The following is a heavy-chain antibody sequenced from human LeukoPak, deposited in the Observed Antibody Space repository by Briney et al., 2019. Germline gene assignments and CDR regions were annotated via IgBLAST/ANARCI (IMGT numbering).Heavy chain of an antibody. D-gene: IGHD1-26*01. V-gene: IGHV3-48*03. J-gene: IGHJ4*02. CDR2: ISSSSSTI. CDR3: ARGRRGSW. Sequence: GGSLRLSCAASGFTFSSYEMNWVRQAPGKGLEWVSYISSSSSTIYYADSVKGRFTISRDNAENSLYLQMNSLRAEDTAVYYCARGRRGSWWGQGTLVSVSS. CDR1: GFTFSSYE.